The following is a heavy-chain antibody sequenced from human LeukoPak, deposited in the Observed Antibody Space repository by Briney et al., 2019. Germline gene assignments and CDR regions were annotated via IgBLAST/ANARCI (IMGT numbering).Heavy chain of an antibody. CDR1: GFTFSSYS. CDR2: ISSSSSYI. D-gene: IGHD2-8*01. J-gene: IGHJ6*03. CDR3: ARWCTNGVCYNGQVAYYYMDV. Sequence: GGSLRLSCAASGFTFSSYSMNWVRQAPGKGREWVSSISSSSSYIYYADSVKGRFTISRDNAKNSLYLQMNSLRAEDTAVYYCARWCTNGVCYNGQVAYYYMDVWGKGTTVTVSS. V-gene: IGHV3-21*01.